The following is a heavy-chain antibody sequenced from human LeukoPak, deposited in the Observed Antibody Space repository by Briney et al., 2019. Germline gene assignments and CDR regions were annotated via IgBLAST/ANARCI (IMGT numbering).Heavy chain of an antibody. D-gene: IGHD2-15*01. CDR2: IYPGDSDT. Sequence: PGESLKISCKHSGHSFTTYWIGWVRQMPGKGLEWMGIIYPGDSDTRYSPSFQGQVTISADKSISTAYLQWSSLKASDTAMYYCARHGLAAYYYSGMDVWGQGTTVTVSS. J-gene: IGHJ6*02. V-gene: IGHV5-51*01. CDR1: GHSFTTYW. CDR3: ARHGLAAYYYSGMDV.